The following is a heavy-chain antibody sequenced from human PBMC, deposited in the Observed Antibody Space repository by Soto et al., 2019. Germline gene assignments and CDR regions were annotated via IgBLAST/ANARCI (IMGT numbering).Heavy chain of an antibody. J-gene: IGHJ2*01. D-gene: IGHD5-12*01. Sequence: QVQLVQSGAEVKKPGSSVKVSCTASGGTINSYGITWVRQAPGQGLEWMGGIIPLFGTPHYAQKFQGRVTITADESASTAYRALSSPVSEDAAVYYCARGGGRGLPRNYWYFELWGRGTRVTVSS. V-gene: IGHV1-69*12. CDR1: GGTINSYG. CDR2: IIPLFGTP. CDR3: ARGGGRGLPRNYWYFEL.